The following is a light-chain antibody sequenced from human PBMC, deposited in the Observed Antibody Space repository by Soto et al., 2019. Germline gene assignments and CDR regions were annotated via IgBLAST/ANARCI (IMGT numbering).Light chain of an antibody. J-gene: IGKJ1*01. CDR2: LGS. V-gene: IGKV2-28*01. Sequence: DIVMTQSPLSLPFTPGEPASISCISSQILLHSNGYNYLDWYLQKPGQSPQLLIYLGSNRASGVPDRFSGSGSGTDFTLKISRVEAEDVGVYYCMQPLQSWTFGQGTKV. CDR3: MQPLQSWT. CDR1: QILLHSNGYNY.